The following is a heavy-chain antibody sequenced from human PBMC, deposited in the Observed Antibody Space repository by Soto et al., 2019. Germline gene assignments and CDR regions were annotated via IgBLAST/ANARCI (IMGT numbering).Heavy chain of an antibody. V-gene: IGHV3-23*01. CDR1: GFTFSSFV. D-gene: IGHD1-20*01. J-gene: IGHJ3*01. Sequence: GSLKLAFAASGFTFSSFVMNLVRQAPGKGLEWVSTVSPGGDVSHYTDSVKGRFTISRDNSRRTLHLQMDSLRAEDAAVYFCVRRAITATTKWGAFDVWGQGTVVTVSS. CDR3: VRRAITATTKWGAFDV. CDR2: VSPGGDVS.